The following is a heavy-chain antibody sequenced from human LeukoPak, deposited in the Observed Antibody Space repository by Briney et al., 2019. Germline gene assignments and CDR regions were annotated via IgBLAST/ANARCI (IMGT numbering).Heavy chain of an antibody. CDR3: ARDRSSPRYFDL. J-gene: IGHJ2*01. CDR1: GYTFTSYY. V-gene: IGHV1-46*01. D-gene: IGHD6-19*01. CDR2: INPSGGST. Sequence: ASVKVSCKASGYTFTSYYIHWVRQAPGQGLEWMGIINPSGGSTSYAQKFQGRVTMTRDTSTSTVYMELSSLRSEDTAVYYCARDRSSPRYFDLWGCGTLVTVSS.